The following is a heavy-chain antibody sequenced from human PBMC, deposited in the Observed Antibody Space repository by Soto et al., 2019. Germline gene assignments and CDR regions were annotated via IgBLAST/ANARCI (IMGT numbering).Heavy chain of an antibody. CDR1: GGSISSYY. CDR2: IYYSGST. V-gene: IGHV4-59*08. J-gene: IGHJ6*02. D-gene: IGHD5-12*01. CDR3: ARLDRMATIFPDPKYYYYYRMDV. Sequence: SETLSLTCTVSGGSISSYYWSWIRQPPGKGLEWIGYIYYSGSTNYNPSLKSRVTISVDTSKNQFSLKLSSVTAADTAVYYCARLDRMATIFPDPKYYYYYRMDVWGQGTTVP.